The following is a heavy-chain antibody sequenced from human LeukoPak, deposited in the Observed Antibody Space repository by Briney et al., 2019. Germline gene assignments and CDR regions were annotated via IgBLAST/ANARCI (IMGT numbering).Heavy chain of an antibody. J-gene: IGHJ6*02. CDR1: GFTFSNYA. Sequence: PGGSLRLSCAASGFTFSNYAMHWVRQAPGKGLEWVSSISSSSSYIYYADSVKGRFTISRDNAKNSLYLQMNSLRAEDTAVYYCARVLSVNGMDVWGQGTTVTVSS. CDR2: ISSSSSYI. CDR3: ARVLSVNGMDV. V-gene: IGHV3-21*01.